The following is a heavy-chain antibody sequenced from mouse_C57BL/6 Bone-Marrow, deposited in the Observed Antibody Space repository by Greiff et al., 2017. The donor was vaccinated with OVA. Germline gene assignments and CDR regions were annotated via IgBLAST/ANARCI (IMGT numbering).Heavy chain of an antibody. Sequence: ESGPGLVKPSQSLSLTCSVTGYSITSGYYWNWIRQFPGNKLEWMGYISYDGSNNYNPSLKNRISITRDTSKNQFFLKLNSVTTEDTATYYCARDTSGWFAYCGQGTLVTVSA. CDR1: GYSITSGYY. CDR2: ISYDGSN. J-gene: IGHJ3*01. CDR3: ARDTSGWFAY. V-gene: IGHV3-6*01.